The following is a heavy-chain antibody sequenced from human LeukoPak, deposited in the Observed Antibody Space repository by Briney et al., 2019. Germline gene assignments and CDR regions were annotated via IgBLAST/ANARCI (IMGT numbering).Heavy chain of an antibody. D-gene: IGHD6-13*01. V-gene: IGHV1-18*01. CDR1: GYTFTSYG. CDR2: ISAYNGNT. Sequence: GASVKVSCKASGYTFTSYGISWVRQAPGQGLEWMGWISAYNGNTNYAQKLQGRVTMTTDTSTSTAYMELRSLRSDDTAVYYCARCAGQQLAYYYYGMDVWGQGTTVTVSS. J-gene: IGHJ6*02. CDR3: ARCAGQQLAYYYYGMDV.